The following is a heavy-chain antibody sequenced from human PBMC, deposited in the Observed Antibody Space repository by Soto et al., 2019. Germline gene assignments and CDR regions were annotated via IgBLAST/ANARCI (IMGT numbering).Heavy chain of an antibody. CDR2: ISAYNGNT. D-gene: IGHD2-2*02. CDR3: ARDTYCSSTSCYSPYYYYGMDV. CDR1: GYTFTSYG. V-gene: IGHV1-18*01. Sequence: ASVKVSCKASGYTFTSYGISWVRQAPGQGXEWMGWISAYNGNTNYAQKLQGRVTMTTDTSTSTAYMELRSLRSDDTAVYYCARDTYCSSTSCYSPYYYYGMDVWGQGPTVTVSS. J-gene: IGHJ6*02.